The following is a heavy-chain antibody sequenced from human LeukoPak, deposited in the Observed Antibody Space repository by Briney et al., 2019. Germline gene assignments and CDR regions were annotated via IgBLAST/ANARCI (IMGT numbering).Heavy chain of an antibody. V-gene: IGHV4-59*01. CDR2: VYYNGNT. CDR1: GGSISNYY. J-gene: IGHJ4*02. D-gene: IGHD3-22*01. Sequence: SETLSLTCTVSGGSISNYYWTWIRQPPGKGLEWIGYVYYNGNTNYNPSLKSRVTISVDTSKNQFSLKLTSVTAADTAVYHCARWNYYDTGGYYPEQTFDYWGQGTLVTVSS. CDR3: ARWNYYDTGGYYPEQTFDY.